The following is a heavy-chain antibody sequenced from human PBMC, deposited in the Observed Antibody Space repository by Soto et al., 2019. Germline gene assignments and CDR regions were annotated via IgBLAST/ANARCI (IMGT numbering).Heavy chain of an antibody. CDR1: GFTFSSYA. CDR3: VNPPDYNLNDY. Sequence: ELQLLESGGGLVQPGGALRLSCAASGFTFSSYAMSWVRQAPGKGLEWNSAVSGSGGSTYYADSVKGRFTISRDNSPHSPSLQIINLRVEATAVYYCVNPPDYNLNDYWGQGTLVTVSS. D-gene: IGHD1-20*01. CDR2: VSGSGGST. J-gene: IGHJ4*02. V-gene: IGHV3-23*01.